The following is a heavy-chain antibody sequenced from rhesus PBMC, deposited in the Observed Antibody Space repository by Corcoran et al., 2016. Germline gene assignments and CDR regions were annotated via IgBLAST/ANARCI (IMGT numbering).Heavy chain of an antibody. V-gene: IGHV3S16*01. CDR3: TSGVGPEYFEF. CDR2: IISASIYK. Sequence: EVQLVESGGGLVQPGGSLRLSCAASGFTFSDYYMSWVRQAPGKGLEWVSSIISASIYKYYADSVKGRFTISRDNAKNSLSLQMNSLKTEDTAVYYCTSGVGPEYFEFWGQGALVTVSS. J-gene: IGHJ1*01. CDR1: GFTFSDYY. D-gene: IGHD2-15*01.